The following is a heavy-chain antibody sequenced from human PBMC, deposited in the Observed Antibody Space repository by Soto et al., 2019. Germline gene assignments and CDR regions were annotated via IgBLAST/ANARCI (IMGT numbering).Heavy chain of an antibody. CDR3: AKGVVAREQWLIVYYGMDV. J-gene: IGHJ6*02. CDR2: ISYDGSNK. Sequence: GGSLRLSCAASGFTFSSYGMHWVRQAPGKGLDWVAVISYDGSNKYYADSVKGRFTISRDNSKNTLYLQMNSLRAGDTAVYYCAKGVVAREQWLIVYYGMDVWGQGTTVTVSS. D-gene: IGHD6-19*01. V-gene: IGHV3-30*18. CDR1: GFTFSSYG.